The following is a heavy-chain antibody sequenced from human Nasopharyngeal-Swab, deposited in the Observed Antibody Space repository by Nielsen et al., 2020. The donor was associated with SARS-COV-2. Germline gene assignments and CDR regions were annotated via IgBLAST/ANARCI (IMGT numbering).Heavy chain of an antibody. Sequence: VRQAPGKGLEWVAVISYDGSNKYYADSVRGRFTISRDNSKNTLYLQMNSLRADDTAVYYCARDALNVRYSYVYRTVGLPDYWGQGTLVTVSS. D-gene: IGHD5-18*01. V-gene: IGHV3-30*03. CDR3: ARDALNVRYSYVYRTVGLPDY. CDR2: ISYDGSNK. J-gene: IGHJ4*02.